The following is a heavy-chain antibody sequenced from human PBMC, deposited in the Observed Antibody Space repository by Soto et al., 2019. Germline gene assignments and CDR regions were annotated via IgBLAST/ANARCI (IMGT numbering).Heavy chain of an antibody. CDR1: GYTFTGYD. J-gene: IGHJ3*02. Sequence: ASLMVSCKNSGYTFTGYDITWVRQATGQGLEWMGWMNPTSGNTGYAQKFQGRVTMTRNTSISTAYIELSSLRSEDTAVYYCARGATYYDILTGYYDLDAFDIWG. V-gene: IGHV1-8*01. CDR3: ARGATYYDILTGYYDLDAFDI. CDR2: MNPTSGNT. D-gene: IGHD3-9*01.